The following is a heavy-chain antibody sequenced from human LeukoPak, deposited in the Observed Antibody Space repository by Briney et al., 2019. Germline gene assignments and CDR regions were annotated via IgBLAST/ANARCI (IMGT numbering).Heavy chain of an antibody. CDR3: ARGLRFLEWFDY. V-gene: IGHV3-30-3*01. J-gene: IGHJ5*01. Sequence: PGRSLRLSCAASGFTFSSYAMHWVRQAPGKGLEWVAVISYDGSNKYYADSVKGRFTISRGNSKNTLYLQMNSLRAEDTAVYYCARGLRFLEWFDYWGQGTLVTVSS. D-gene: IGHD3-3*01. CDR2: ISYDGSNK. CDR1: GFTFSSYA.